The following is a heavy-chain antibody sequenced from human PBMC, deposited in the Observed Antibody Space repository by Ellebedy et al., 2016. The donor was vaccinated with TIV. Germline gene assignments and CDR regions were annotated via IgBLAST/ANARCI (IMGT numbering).Heavy chain of an antibody. D-gene: IGHD6-6*01. Sequence: MPSETLSLTCTVSGASISTYYWSRIRQPPGKGLEWIGYIYYSGGTNYHPSLKSRVTISVDTSKNQFSLRLSSVTAADTAVYYCARGERLGGDYWGQGTLVTVSS. CDR1: GASISTYY. CDR2: IYYSGGT. CDR3: ARGERLGGDY. V-gene: IGHV4-59*01. J-gene: IGHJ4*02.